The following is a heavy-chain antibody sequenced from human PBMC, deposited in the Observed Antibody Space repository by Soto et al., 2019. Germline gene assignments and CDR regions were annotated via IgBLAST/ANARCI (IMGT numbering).Heavy chain of an antibody. J-gene: IGHJ5*02. Sequence: ASVKVSCKVSVYTLTELSMHWGRQAPGKGLEWMGGFDPEDGETIYAQKFQGRVTMTEDTSTDTAYMELSSLRSGDTAVYYCATCMTGTYWFDPWGQGTLVTVSS. CDR3: ATCMTGTYWFDP. V-gene: IGHV1-24*01. CDR2: FDPEDGET. D-gene: IGHD1-7*01. CDR1: VYTLTELS.